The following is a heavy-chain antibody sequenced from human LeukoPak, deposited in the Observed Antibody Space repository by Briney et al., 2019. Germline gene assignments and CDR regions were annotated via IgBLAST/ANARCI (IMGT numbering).Heavy chain of an antibody. V-gene: IGHV3-74*01. Sequence: PGGSLRLSCAASGFTFSSYWMHWVRQAPGKGLVWVSRINSDGSSTTYADSVKGRFTISRDNAKNTLYLQMNSLRAEDTAVYFCARWETTVTTLDHWGQGTLVTVSS. CDR3: ARWETTVTTLDH. D-gene: IGHD4-17*01. CDR2: INSDGSST. J-gene: IGHJ4*02. CDR1: GFTFSSYW.